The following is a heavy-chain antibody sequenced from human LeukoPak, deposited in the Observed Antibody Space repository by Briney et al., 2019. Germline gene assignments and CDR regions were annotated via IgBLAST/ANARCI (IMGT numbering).Heavy chain of an antibody. CDR3: ERRFVELLSHAFDI. D-gene: IGHD3-10*01. CDR2: MNPNSGNT. Sequence: ASVKVSCKTSGYTFTSYDINWGRQATGQGLEWMGWMNPNSGNTGYAQKFQGRVTITMNTSISTAYMELSSLRSEDTAVYYCERRFVELLSHAFDIWGQGTMVTVSS. CDR1: GYTFTSYD. V-gene: IGHV1-8*03. J-gene: IGHJ3*02.